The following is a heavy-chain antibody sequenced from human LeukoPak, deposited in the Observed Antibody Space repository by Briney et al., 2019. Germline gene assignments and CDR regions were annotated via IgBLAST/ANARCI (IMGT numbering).Heavy chain of an antibody. V-gene: IGHV1-3*01. Sequence: ASVKVSFKASGYTFTNYAIHWMRQAPGQGLEWMGWINADNGNTKYSQKFQGRVTITRDTSASTAYMELSSLTSEDTTVYYCARGGELLYFDYWGQGTLVTVSS. J-gene: IGHJ4*02. D-gene: IGHD3-10*01. CDR1: GYTFTNYA. CDR2: INADNGNT. CDR3: ARGGELLYFDY.